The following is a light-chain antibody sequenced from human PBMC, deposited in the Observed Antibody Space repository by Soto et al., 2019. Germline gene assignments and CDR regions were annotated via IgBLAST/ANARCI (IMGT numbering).Light chain of an antibody. CDR2: AAT. Sequence: DIPLTQSPSFLSASVGARVTITCRASQGISGYFAWYQQKPGKAPKLLIYAATTLQSGVPSRFSGSGSGTEFTLTISSLQPEDFATYYCQQLNSYPQTFGQGTRLEIK. V-gene: IGKV1-9*01. CDR1: QGISGY. CDR3: QQLNSYPQT. J-gene: IGKJ5*01.